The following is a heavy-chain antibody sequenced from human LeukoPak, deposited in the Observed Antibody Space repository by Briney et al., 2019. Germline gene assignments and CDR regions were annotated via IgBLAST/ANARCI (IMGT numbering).Heavy chain of an antibody. Sequence: ASVKVSCKVSGYTLTELSMHWVRQAPGKGLEWMGGFDPEDGETIYAQKFQGRVTMTEDTSTDTAYMELSSLRSEDTAVYYCATFARVVAATHNWFDPGGQGTLVPVSS. J-gene: IGHJ5*02. CDR3: ATFARVVAATHNWFDP. D-gene: IGHD2-15*01. V-gene: IGHV1-24*01. CDR2: FDPEDGET. CDR1: GYTLTELS.